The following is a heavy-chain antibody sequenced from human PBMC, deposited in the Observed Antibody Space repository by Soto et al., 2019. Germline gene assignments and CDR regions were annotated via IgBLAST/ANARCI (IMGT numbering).Heavy chain of an antibody. CDR3: AKDMAHYDFWGNNERALDV. CDR2: ISSSSSTI. V-gene: IGHV3-48*02. CDR1: GFTFSSYS. Sequence: GGSLRLSCAASGFTFSSYSMNWVRQAPGKGLEWVSYISSSSSTIYYADSVKGRFTISRDNAKNSLYLQMNSLRDEDTAVYYCAKDMAHYDFWGNNERALDVWGQGTTVTVSS. J-gene: IGHJ6*02. D-gene: IGHD3-3*01.